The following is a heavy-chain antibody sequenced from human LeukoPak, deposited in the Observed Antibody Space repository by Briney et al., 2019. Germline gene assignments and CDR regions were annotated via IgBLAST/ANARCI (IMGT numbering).Heavy chain of an antibody. CDR2: IYGGGST. CDR1: GLSVSSNF. J-gene: IGHJ3*02. CDR3: ARDPHQYYDFWSGSRFGAFDI. Sequence: PGGSLKLSCAATGLSVSSNFMSWVRQAPGKGLEWVSVIYGGGSTYYADSVKGRFTISRDTPKNTLYLQMNSLRVEDTAVYYCARDPHQYYDFWSGSRFGAFDIWGQGTMVTVSS. D-gene: IGHD3-3*01. V-gene: IGHV3-53*01.